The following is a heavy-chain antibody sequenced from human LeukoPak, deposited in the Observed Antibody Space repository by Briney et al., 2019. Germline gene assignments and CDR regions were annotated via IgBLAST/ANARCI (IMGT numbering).Heavy chain of an antibody. V-gene: IGHV3-74*01. CDR2: INTDGSSI. CDR1: GFIFSDYW. CDR3: TRDLSMWYRGVMSY. D-gene: IGHD3-10*01. Sequence: GGSPRLSCGVSGFIFSDYWMHWVRQVPGKGLLWVARINTDGSSISYADSVKGRFTISRDNAKNTLYLQMNSLGAEDTAVYYCTRDLSMWYRGVMSYWGQGTLVTVSS. J-gene: IGHJ4*02.